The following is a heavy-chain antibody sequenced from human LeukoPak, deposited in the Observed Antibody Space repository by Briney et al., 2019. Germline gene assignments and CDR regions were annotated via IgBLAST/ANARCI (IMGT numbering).Heavy chain of an antibody. CDR1: GGSISSRSW. D-gene: IGHD2-2*01. V-gene: IGHV4-4*02. CDR2: IYHSGST. J-gene: IGHJ4*02. Sequence: PSGTLSLTCAVSGGSISSRSWWSWVRQPPGKGLEWIGEIYHSGSTNYNPSLKSRVTISVDKSKNQFSLKLSSVTAADTAVYYCARGRPIVVVPAAHRGFDYWGQGTLVTVSS. CDR3: ARGRPIVVVPAAHRGFDY.